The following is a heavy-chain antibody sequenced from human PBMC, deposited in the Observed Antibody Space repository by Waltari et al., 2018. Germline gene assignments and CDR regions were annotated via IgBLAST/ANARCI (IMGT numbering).Heavy chain of an antibody. D-gene: IGHD6-19*01. CDR3: ARSPTGWGYFDH. V-gene: IGHV4-61*09. J-gene: IGHJ4*02. Sequence: QVQLQESGPGLVKPSQTLSLTCTVSGGSVSRGSDSWSWIRQPAGKGLEWVGHIYTSGSTTYNPSLKSRVTISRDTSKNQFYLELRSMTAADTAVYYCARSPTGWGYFDHWGQATLVTVSS. CDR1: GGSVSRGSDS. CDR2: IYTSGST.